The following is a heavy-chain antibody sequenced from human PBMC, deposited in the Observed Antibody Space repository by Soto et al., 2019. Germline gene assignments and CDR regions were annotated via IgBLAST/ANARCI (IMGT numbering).Heavy chain of an antibody. J-gene: IGHJ3*02. CDR2: IYHSGST. CDR3: ARATLVGANFDAFDI. V-gene: IGHV4-30-2*01. D-gene: IGHD7-27*01. Sequence: SETLSLTCAVSGGSISSGGYSWSWIRQPPGKGLEWIGYIYHSGSTYYNPSLKSRVTISVDRSKNQFSLELSSVTAADTAVYYCARATLVGANFDAFDIWGQRTTVTVSS. CDR1: GGSISSGGYS.